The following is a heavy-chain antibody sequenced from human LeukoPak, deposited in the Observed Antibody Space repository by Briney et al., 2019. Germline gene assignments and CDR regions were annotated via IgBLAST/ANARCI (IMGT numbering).Heavy chain of an antibody. CDR1: GYTFTGYY. Sequence: SSVKVSCKASGYTFTGYYMHWVRQAPGQGLEWMGWINPNSGGTNYAQKFQGRVTMTRDTSISTAYMELSRLRSDDTAVYYCARGSDDFWSGYSPSYWGQGTLVTVSS. D-gene: IGHD3-3*01. V-gene: IGHV1-2*02. CDR2: INPNSGGT. J-gene: IGHJ4*02. CDR3: ARGSDDFWSGYSPSY.